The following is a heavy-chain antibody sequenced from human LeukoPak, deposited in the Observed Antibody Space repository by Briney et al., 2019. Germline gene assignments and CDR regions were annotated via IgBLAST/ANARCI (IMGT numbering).Heavy chain of an antibody. Sequence: ASVKVSCKASGGTFSSYAISWVRQAPGQGLEWMGGIIPIFGTANYAQKFQGRVTITADESTSTAYMELSSLRSEDTAVYYCTYDFWSGYYFNDAFDILGQGTMVTVSS. CDR1: GGTFSSYA. CDR2: IIPIFGTA. J-gene: IGHJ3*02. V-gene: IGHV1-69*13. CDR3: TYDFWSGYYFNDAFDI. D-gene: IGHD3-3*01.